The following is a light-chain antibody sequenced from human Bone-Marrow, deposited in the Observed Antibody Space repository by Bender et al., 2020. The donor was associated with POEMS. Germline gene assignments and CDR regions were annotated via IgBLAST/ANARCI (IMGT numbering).Light chain of an antibody. CDR1: ASDVGRYDF. J-gene: IGLJ3*02. CDR2: AVN. V-gene: IGLV2-11*01. Sequence: QSALTQPRSVSGSPGQSVTISCIGSASDVGRYDFVSWYQRHPGKAPKLMIYAVNRRPSGVPDRFSGSKSGTSASLAIRGLRSEDEADYYCSSWDASPTEPWVFGGGTRLTVL. CDR3: SSWDASPTEPWV.